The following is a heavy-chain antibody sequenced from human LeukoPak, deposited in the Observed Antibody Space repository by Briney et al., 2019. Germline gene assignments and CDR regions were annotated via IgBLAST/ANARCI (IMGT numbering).Heavy chain of an antibody. CDR1: GFTFRRYI. J-gene: IGHJ3*02. CDR2: ISSNSAYI. CDR3: AREGGFHYDSSGDAFDI. V-gene: IGHV3-21*01. D-gene: IGHD3-22*01. Sequence: GGSLRLSCAASGFTFRRYIMTWVRQAPGRGLEWVSSISSNSAYIYYADSLRGRLTISRDNAKNSLYLQVDSLGADDTAVYYCAREGGFHYDSSGDAFDIWGQGTMVTVSS.